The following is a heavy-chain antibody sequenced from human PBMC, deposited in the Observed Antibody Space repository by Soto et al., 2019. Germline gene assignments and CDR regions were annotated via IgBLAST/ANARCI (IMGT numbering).Heavy chain of an antibody. CDR3: ARALILTGYYIHDAFDI. CDR1: GGSISSGGYY. CDR2: IYYSGST. J-gene: IGHJ3*02. V-gene: IGHV4-31*03. D-gene: IGHD3-9*01. Sequence: SETLSLTCTVSGGSISSGGYYWSWIRQHPGKGLGWIGYIYYSGSTYYNPSLKSRVTISVDTSKNQFSLKLSSVTAADTAVYYCARALILTGYYIHDAFDIWGQGTMVTVSS.